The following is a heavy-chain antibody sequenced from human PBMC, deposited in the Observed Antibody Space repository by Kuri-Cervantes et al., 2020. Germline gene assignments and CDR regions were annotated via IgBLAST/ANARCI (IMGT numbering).Heavy chain of an antibody. Sequence: SCKASGYTFTGYYMRWVRQAPGKGLEWVAVISYDGSNKYYADSVKGRFTISRDNSKNTLYLQMNSLRAEDTAVYYCARDGRDPESRDWGYGMDVWGQGTTVTVSS. D-gene: IGHD3-16*01. CDR2: ISYDGSNK. J-gene: IGHJ6*02. CDR3: ARDGRDPESRDWGYGMDV. CDR1: GYTFTGYY. V-gene: IGHV3-30-3*01.